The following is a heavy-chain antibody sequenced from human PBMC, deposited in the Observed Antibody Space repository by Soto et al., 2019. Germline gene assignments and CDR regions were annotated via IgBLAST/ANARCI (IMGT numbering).Heavy chain of an antibody. V-gene: IGHV1-8*01. J-gene: IGHJ4*02. CDR1: GYTFTSYD. Sequence: VQLVQSGAEVKQPGASVRVSCKASGYTFTSYDINWVRQATGQGLEWMGWMNPNSGSTGYAQKFQGRLTMTRDTSITTAYMELSGLSSEDTAVYYCARGGSGSSSDFWGQGTLVTVSS. CDR2: MNPNSGST. CDR3: ARGGSGSSSDF. D-gene: IGHD6-6*01.